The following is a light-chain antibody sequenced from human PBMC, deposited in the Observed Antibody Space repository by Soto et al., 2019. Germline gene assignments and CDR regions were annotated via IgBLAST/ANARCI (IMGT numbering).Light chain of an antibody. CDR1: QSISSW. Sequence: DIHMTQSPSTLSASVGDKVTITCRASQSISSWLAWYQQKPGKAPKALIYEASNLESGVPSRFSGSGSGTEFTLTISSLQPDDFATYSCQQYDDYPWTFGLGTKVEIK. V-gene: IGKV1-5*03. CDR2: EAS. CDR3: QQYDDYPWT. J-gene: IGKJ1*01.